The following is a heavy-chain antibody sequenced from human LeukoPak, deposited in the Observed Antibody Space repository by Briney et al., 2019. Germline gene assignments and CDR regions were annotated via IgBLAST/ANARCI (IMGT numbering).Heavy chain of an antibody. CDR2: INWNGGST. Sequence: GGSLRLSCAASGFTFDDYGMSWVRQAPGKGLEWVSGINWNGGSTGYADSVKGRFTISRDNAKSSLYLQMNSLRAEDTALYYCARGVGATGHGAFDIWGQGTMVTVSS. CDR3: ARGVGATGHGAFDI. D-gene: IGHD1-26*01. CDR1: GFTFDDYG. J-gene: IGHJ3*02. V-gene: IGHV3-20*04.